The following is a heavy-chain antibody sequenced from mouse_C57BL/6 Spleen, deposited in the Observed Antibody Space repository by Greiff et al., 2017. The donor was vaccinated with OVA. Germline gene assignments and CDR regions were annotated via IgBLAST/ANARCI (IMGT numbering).Heavy chain of an antibody. D-gene: IGHD4-1*01. Sequence: QVQLQQPGAELVRPGSSVKLSCKASGYTFTSYWMDWVKQRPGQGLEWIGNIYPSDSETHYNQKFKDKATLTVDKSSSTAYMKLSSLTSEDSAVYYCARRELGRSFDYWGQGTTLTVSS. J-gene: IGHJ2*01. V-gene: IGHV1-61*01. CDR2: IYPSDSET. CDR3: ARRELGRSFDY. CDR1: GYTFTSYW.